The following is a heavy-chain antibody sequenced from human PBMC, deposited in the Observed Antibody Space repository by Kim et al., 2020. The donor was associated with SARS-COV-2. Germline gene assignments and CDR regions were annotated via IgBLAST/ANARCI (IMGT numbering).Heavy chain of an antibody. Sequence: STNYNPSLQSRVTLSVDTSKNQFSLKLSSVTAADTALYYCARDRRYFDYWGQGTLVTVSS. CDR3: ARDRRYFDY. J-gene: IGHJ4*02. V-gene: IGHV4-59*01. CDR2: ST. D-gene: IGHD6-6*01.